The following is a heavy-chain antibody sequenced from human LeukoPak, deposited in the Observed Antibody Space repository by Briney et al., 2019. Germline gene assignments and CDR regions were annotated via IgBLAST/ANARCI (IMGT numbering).Heavy chain of an antibody. J-gene: IGHJ4*02. V-gene: IGHV3-53*01. CDR3: ARQPQFCGGLCYLYY. Sequence: GGSLRLSCAASGFSISRTYMSWVRQAPGKGLEWVSLINKDENTYYADSVKGRFTISRDNSKNTLYLQMNTLRADDTAVYYCARQPQFCGGLCYLYYWGQGTLVTVSS. CDR1: GFSISRTY. D-gene: IGHD2-21*02. CDR2: INKDENT.